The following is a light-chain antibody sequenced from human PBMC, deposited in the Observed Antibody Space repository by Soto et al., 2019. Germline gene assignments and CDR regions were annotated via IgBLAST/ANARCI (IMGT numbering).Light chain of an antibody. CDR2: GAS. CDR3: QQYGSSPPIT. Sequence: EIVLTQSPGTLSLSPGERATLSCRASKSVSSSYLAWYQQKPGQAPRLLIYGASSRATGIPVRFSGSGSGTDFTLTISRLEPEDFAVYYCQQYGSSPPITFGQGTRLEIK. J-gene: IGKJ5*01. CDR1: KSVSSSY. V-gene: IGKV3-20*01.